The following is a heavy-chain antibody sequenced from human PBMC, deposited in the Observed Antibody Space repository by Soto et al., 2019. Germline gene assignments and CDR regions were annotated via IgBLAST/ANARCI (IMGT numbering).Heavy chain of an antibody. CDR3: ARDIWSGGYKWFDS. CDR1: TISINVHG. CDR2: ISNDVRVQ. V-gene: IGHV3-30*03. Sequence: GGSLRLSCTSSTISINVHGIQWVRQAPAKGLEWVAFISNDVRVQYYADSVKGRFTISRDYSKNTVDLQMSSLRNEETAVYYCARDIWSGGYKWFDSWGPGTLVTVSS. D-gene: IGHD3-3*01. J-gene: IGHJ5*01.